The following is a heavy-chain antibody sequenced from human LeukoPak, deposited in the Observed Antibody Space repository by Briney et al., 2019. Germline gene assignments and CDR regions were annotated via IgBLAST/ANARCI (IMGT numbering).Heavy chain of an antibody. CDR2: ISSIGSTI. V-gene: IGHV3-48*03. D-gene: IGHD1-26*01. CDR1: GFTFSRYE. Sequence: GGSLRLSCAASGFTFSRYEMNWVRQAPGKGLDWVSYISSIGSTIYYADSVKGRFTISRDNAKNSLYLQMNSLSADDTAVYYCARGSEIVGASTRYWYFDLWGRGTLVTVSS. CDR3: ARGSEIVGASTRYWYFDL. J-gene: IGHJ2*01.